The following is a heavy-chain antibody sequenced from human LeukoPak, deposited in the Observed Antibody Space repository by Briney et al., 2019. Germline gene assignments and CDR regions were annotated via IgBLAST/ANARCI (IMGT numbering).Heavy chain of an antibody. CDR3: TRRFYGTGYSDY. CDR1: GYSFTTYW. Sequence: GESLNISCKASGYSFTTYWIGWARQMPGKGLEWMGIINPGDSDTRYSPSFQGQVTISADKSISTAYLQWSSLKASDTAIYYCTRRFYGTGYSDYWGQGTLVTVSS. V-gene: IGHV5-51*01. CDR2: INPGDSDT. J-gene: IGHJ4*02. D-gene: IGHD3/OR15-3a*01.